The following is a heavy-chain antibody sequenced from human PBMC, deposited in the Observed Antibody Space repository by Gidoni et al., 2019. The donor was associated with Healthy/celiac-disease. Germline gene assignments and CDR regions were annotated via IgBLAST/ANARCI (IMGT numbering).Heavy chain of an antibody. CDR2: ISGSGGST. Sequence: EVQLLESGGGLVQPGGSLRLSCAAAGFTFSSYAMSWGRQAPGKGLEWVSAISGSGGSTYYAASVTGRFTISRDNSKNTLYLQMNSLRAEDTAVYYCAKDALTTTDYYYYGMDVWGQGTTVTVSS. V-gene: IGHV3-23*01. CDR1: GFTFSSYA. J-gene: IGHJ6*02. CDR3: AKDALTTTDYYYYGMDV. D-gene: IGHD1-1*01.